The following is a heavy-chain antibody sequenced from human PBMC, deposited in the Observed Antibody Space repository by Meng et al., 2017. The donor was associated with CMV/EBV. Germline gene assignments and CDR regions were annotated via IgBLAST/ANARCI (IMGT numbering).Heavy chain of an antibody. CDR2: SHYSGNT. CDR1: GGSISSSNYY. V-gene: IGHV4-39*07. CDR3: ARVTSSSWTIDY. Sequence: GSLRLSCTVSGGSISSSNYYWGWIRQPPGKGLECIGSSHYSGNTYYNAALKSRATISGDMSKNQFSLKLTSVTAADAAVYCCARVTSSSWTIDYWGQGTLVTVSS. D-gene: IGHD6-13*01. J-gene: IGHJ4*02.